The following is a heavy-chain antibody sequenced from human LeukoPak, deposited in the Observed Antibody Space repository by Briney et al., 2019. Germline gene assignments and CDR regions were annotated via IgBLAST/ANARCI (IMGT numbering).Heavy chain of an antibody. CDR1: GGSISSSSYY. D-gene: IGHD3-22*01. J-gene: IGHJ4*02. CDR3: AGQFYYDSGGSHY. Sequence: PSETLSLTCTVSGGSISSSSYYWGWIRQPPGKGLEWIGSIFYSGSTYYNPSLESRVTISVDTSKNQFSLKLSSVTAADTAVYYCAGQFYYDSGGSHYWGQGTLVTVSS. CDR2: IFYSGST. V-gene: IGHV4-39*01.